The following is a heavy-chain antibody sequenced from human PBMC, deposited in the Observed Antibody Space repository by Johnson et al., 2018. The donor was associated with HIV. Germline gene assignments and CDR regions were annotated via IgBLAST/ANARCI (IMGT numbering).Heavy chain of an antibody. Sequence: VHLVESGGGLVQPGGSLRLSCVASGFIFSDHYMDWVRQAPGKGLEWVGRTRNKANSYTTDYAASVKGRFTISRDDSKNSLYLQMNSLKTEDTAVYYCAREPHNFWSPDAFDIWGQGAMVTVSS. J-gene: IGHJ3*02. D-gene: IGHD3-3*01. V-gene: IGHV3-72*01. CDR1: GFIFSDHY. CDR3: AREPHNFWSPDAFDI. CDR2: TRNKANSYTT.